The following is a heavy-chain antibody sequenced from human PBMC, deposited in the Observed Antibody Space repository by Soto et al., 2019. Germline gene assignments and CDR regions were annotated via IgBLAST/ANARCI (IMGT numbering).Heavy chain of an antibody. CDR2: INYSGSI. Sequence: PSETLSLTCSVSGGSISSSSYYWGWIRQPPGKGLEWIASINYSGSIYYNPSLKTRVTISVDTSKNQFSLKLNSVTAADTAVYHCARQVGMQWLGPCGQGTLVTVSS. V-gene: IGHV4-39*01. D-gene: IGHD2-8*01. J-gene: IGHJ5*02. CDR3: ARQVGMQWLGP. CDR1: GGSISSSSYY.